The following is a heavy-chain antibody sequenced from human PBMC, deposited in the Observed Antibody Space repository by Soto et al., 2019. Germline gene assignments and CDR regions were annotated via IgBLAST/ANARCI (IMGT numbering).Heavy chain of an antibody. CDR1: GFTFSSYA. CDR3: VKGTGTLRFLDTPYYCDY. CDR2: ISSNGGST. V-gene: IGHV3-64D*08. J-gene: IGHJ4*02. D-gene: IGHD3-3*01. Sequence: EVQLVESGGGLVQPGGSLRLSCSASGFTFSSYAMHWVRQAPGKGLEYVSAISSNGGSTYYADSVKGRFTISRDNSKNTLYLQMSSLRAEDTAVYYCVKGTGTLRFLDTPYYCDYWGQGTLVIVSS.